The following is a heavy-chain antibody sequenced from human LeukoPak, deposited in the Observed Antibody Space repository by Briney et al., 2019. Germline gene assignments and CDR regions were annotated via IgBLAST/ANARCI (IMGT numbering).Heavy chain of an antibody. CDR1: GFTFSNTW. CDR3: ARGQGLY. CDR2: IEEDGSEK. D-gene: IGHD3-22*01. Sequence: GGSQRLSCAASGFTFSNTWMTWFRQAPGKGLELVATIEEDGSEKYHVDSVKGRFTISRDNAKNSLDLQMNSLRVEDTAVYYCARGQGLYWGQGTLVTVSS. V-gene: IGHV3-7*01. J-gene: IGHJ4*02.